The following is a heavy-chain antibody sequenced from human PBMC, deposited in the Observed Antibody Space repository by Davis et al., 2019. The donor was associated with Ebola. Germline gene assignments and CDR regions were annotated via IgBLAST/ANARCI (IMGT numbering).Heavy chain of an antibody. CDR1: GFTFSSYG. V-gene: IGHV3-48*02. Sequence: ESLKISCAASGFTFSSYGMHWVRQTPGKGLEWVSYISSSSSTIYYADSVKGRFTISRDNAKNSLYLQMNSLRDEDTAVYYCARMRDGYDFWSGYYQYYYYGMDVWGQGTTVTVSS. D-gene: IGHD3-3*01. CDR3: ARMRDGYDFWSGYYQYYYYGMDV. CDR2: ISSSSSTI. J-gene: IGHJ6*02.